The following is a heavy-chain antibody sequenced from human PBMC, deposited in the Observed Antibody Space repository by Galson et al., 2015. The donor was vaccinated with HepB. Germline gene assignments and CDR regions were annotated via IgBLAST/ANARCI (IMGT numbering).Heavy chain of an antibody. Sequence: SVKVSCKASGYTFTSHYMHWVRQAPGQGLEWMGIINPSGGSTTYAQKFQGRVTMTRDTSTSTVYMELSSLRSEDTAVYYCARRLLSHREFDPWGQGTLVTVSS. D-gene: IGHD3-3*01. CDR2: INPSGGST. CDR3: ARRLLSHREFDP. V-gene: IGHV1-46*03. CDR1: GYTFTSHY. J-gene: IGHJ5*02.